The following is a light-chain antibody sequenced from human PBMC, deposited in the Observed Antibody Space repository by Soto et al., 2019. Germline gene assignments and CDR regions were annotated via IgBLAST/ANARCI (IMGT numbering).Light chain of an antibody. CDR3: SSYTSTSTWV. CDR2: EVS. J-gene: IGLJ3*02. Sequence: QSVLTQPASVSGSPGQSITISCTGTSSDVGGYKYVSWYQQHPGKAPKLMIYEVSNRPSGVSNRFSGCKSGNTASLTISGLQDEDDADYYCSSYTSTSTWVFGGGTKLTVL. CDR1: SSDVGGYKY. V-gene: IGLV2-14*01.